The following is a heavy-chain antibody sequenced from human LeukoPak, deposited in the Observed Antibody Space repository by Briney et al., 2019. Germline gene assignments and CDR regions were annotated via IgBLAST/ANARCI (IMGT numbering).Heavy chain of an antibody. CDR3: AKDKRMDV. J-gene: IGHJ6*02. CDR1: GFTFSSYV. Sequence: PGGSLRLSCAVSGFTFSSYVMGWVRQAPGKGLEWVSGISGSGDSTYYADFVKGRFTISRDNSKNALYLQMNSLRAEDTAVYYCAKDKRMDVWGLGTTVTVSS. CDR2: ISGSGDST. V-gene: IGHV3-23*01.